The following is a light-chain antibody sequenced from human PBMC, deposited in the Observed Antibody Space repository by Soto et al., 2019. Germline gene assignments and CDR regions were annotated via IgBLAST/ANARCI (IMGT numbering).Light chain of an antibody. Sequence: AIRMTQSPSSLSASTGDRVTITCRASQGISSYLAWYQQKPGKAPKLLIYAASTLQSGVPSRFSGSGSGTDFTLYISCLQAEDFATYYCQQYYSYPPLTFGGGTKVEIK. J-gene: IGKJ4*01. CDR3: QQYYSYPPLT. CDR1: QGISSY. CDR2: AAS. V-gene: IGKV1-8*01.